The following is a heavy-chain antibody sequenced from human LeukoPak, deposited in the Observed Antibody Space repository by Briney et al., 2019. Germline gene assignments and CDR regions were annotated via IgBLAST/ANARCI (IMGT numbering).Heavy chain of an antibody. CDR3: ARLKGLLNDFWSGYYTYYFDY. CDR2: INHSGST. Sequence: SETLPLTCAVYGGSFSGYYWGWIRQPPGKGLEWIGEINHSGSTNYNPSLKSRVTISVDTSKNQFSLKLSSVTAADTAVYYCARLKGLLNDFWSGYYTYYFDYWGQGTLVTVSS. D-gene: IGHD3-3*01. V-gene: IGHV4-34*01. J-gene: IGHJ4*02. CDR1: GGSFSGYY.